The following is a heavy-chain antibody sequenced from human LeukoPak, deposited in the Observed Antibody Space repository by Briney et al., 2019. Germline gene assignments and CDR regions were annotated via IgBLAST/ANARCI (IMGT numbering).Heavy chain of an antibody. J-gene: IGHJ4*02. V-gene: IGHV4-39*01. D-gene: IGHD5-18*01. CDR1: GGSVSSGSYY. CDR2: IYYSGST. CDR3: AKTSGYSYVFDY. Sequence: SETLSLTCTVSGGSVSSGSYYWGWIRQPPGKGLEWIGSIYYSGSTYYNPSLKSRVTISVDTSKNQFSLKLSSVTAADTAVYYCAKTSGYSYVFDYWGQGTLVTVSS.